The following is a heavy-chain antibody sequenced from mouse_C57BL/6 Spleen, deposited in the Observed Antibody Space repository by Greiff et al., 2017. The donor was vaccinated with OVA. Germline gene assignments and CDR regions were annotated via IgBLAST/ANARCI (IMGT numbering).Heavy chain of an antibody. CDR2: INPSTGGT. D-gene: IGHD4-1*01. Sequence: VQLQQSGPELVKPGASVKISCKASGYSFTGYYMNWVKQSPEKSLECIGEINPSTGGTTYNQKFKAKATLTVDKSSSTAYMQLKSLTSEDSAVYYCARGLTGSYWGQGTLVTVSA. J-gene: IGHJ3*01. CDR3: ARGLTGSY. V-gene: IGHV1-42*01. CDR1: GYSFTGYY.